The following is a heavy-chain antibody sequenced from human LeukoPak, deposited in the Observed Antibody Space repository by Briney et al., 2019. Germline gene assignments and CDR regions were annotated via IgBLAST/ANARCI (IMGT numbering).Heavy chain of an antibody. Sequence: PGGSLRLSCTASGFTFGDYAMSWVRQAPGKGLEWVGFIRSKAYGGTTEYAASVKGRFTIPRDDSKSIAYLQMNSLKTEDTAVYYCTRDHYDYVWGSYRYIERYYFDYWGQGTLVTVSS. CDR3: TRDHYDYVWGSYRYIERYYFDY. CDR2: IRSKAYGGTT. J-gene: IGHJ4*02. CDR1: GFTFGDYA. D-gene: IGHD3-16*02. V-gene: IGHV3-49*04.